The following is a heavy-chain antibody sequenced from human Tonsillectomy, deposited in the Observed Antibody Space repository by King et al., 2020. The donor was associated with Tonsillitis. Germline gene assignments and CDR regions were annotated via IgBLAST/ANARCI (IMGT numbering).Heavy chain of an antibody. J-gene: IGHJ4*02. CDR1: GFTVSSNY. CDR3: ARAQNGDGAPFDY. D-gene: IGHD4-17*01. V-gene: IGHV3-53*04. Sequence: VQLVESGGGLVQPGGSLGLSCAASGFTVSSNYMSWVRQAPGKGLEWVSLIYSGGSTYYADSVKGRFTIFRHNSKNTLYLQMNSLRAEDTAVYYCARAQNGDGAPFDYWGQGTLVTVSS. CDR2: IYSGGST.